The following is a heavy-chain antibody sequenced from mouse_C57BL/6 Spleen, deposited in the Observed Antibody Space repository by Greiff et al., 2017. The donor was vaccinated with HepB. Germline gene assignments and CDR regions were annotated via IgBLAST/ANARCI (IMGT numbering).Heavy chain of an antibody. V-gene: IGHV1-52*01. CDR3: ARGPVVDWYFDV. CDR2: IDPSDSET. D-gene: IGHD1-1*01. Sequence: QVQLQQPGAELVRPGSSVKLSCKASGYTFTSYWMHWVKQRPIQGLEWIGNIDPSDSETHYNQKFKDKATLTVDKSSSTAYMQLSRLTSEDSAVYYCARGPVVDWYFDVWGTGTTVTVSS. J-gene: IGHJ1*03. CDR1: GYTFTSYW.